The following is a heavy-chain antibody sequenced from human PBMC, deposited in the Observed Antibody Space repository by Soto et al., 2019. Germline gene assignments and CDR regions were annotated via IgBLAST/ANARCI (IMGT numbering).Heavy chain of an antibody. CDR1: GGSLSSYH. CDR2: INESGGT. Sequence: SETLSLTCAGYGGSLSSYHWSWIRQSPGKGLEWIGEINESGGTNYSPSLKSRVTISVDTSKNQFSLTLNSVTAADTAVYYCASHRGSWGSFRYRWFDPWGQGTVVT. V-gene: IGHV4-34*01. CDR3: ASHRGSWGSFRYRWFDP. J-gene: IGHJ5*02. D-gene: IGHD3-16*02.